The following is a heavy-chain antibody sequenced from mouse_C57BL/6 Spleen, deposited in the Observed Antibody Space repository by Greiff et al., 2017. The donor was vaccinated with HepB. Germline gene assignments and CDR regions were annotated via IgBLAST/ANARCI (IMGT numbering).Heavy chain of an antibody. CDR2: IYPGDGDT. D-gene: IGHD1-1*01. CDR3: ARSGMGYYGSSRYYYAMNY. Sequence: QVHVKQSGAELVKPGASVKISCKASGYAFSSYWMNWVKQRPGKGLEWIGQIYPGDGDTNYNGKFKGKATLTADNSSSTAYMQLSSLTSEDAAVYFCARSGMGYYGSSRYYYAMNYWGQGTSVTVSS. J-gene: IGHJ4*01. V-gene: IGHV1-80*01. CDR1: GYAFSSYW.